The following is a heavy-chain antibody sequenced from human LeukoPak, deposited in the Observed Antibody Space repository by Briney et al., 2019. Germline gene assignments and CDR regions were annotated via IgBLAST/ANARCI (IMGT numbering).Heavy chain of an antibody. CDR3: ARTHSGYSGGWHLYYFDY. V-gene: IGHV4-30-4*01. J-gene: IGHJ4*02. CDR2: IYYSGST. CDR1: GGSISSGDYY. Sequence: SETLSLTCTVSGGSISSGDYYWSWIRQPPGKGLEWIGYIYYSGSTYYNPSLKSRVTISVDTSKNQFSLKLSSVTAADTAVYYCARTHSGYSGGWHLYYFDYWGQGTLVTVSS. D-gene: IGHD6-19*01.